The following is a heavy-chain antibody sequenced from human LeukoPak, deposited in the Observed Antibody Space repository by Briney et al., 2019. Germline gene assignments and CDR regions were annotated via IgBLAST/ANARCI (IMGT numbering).Heavy chain of an antibody. CDR1: GYTFTGYY. CDR3: ARECPGYCSSTSCYSRRPPRPYDY. CDR2: ISPNSGGT. V-gene: IGHV1-2*02. Sequence: ASVKVSCKASGYTFTGYYMHWVRQAPGQGLEWMGWISPNSGGTNYAQKFQGRVTMTRDTSISTAYMELSRLRSDDTAVYYCARECPGYCSSTSCYSRRPPRPYDYWGQGTLVTVSS. J-gene: IGHJ4*02. D-gene: IGHD2-2*02.